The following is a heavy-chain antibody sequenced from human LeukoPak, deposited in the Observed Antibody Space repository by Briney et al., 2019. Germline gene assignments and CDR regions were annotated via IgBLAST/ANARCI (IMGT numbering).Heavy chain of an antibody. CDR3: AKDMGLVVTDDAFDI. J-gene: IGHJ3*02. D-gene: IGHD2-21*02. CDR2: ISWDGGST. V-gene: IGHV3-43*01. Sequence: GGSLRLSCAASGFTFDDYIMHWVRQAPGKGLEWVSLISWDGGSTYYADSVKGRFTISRDNSKNSLYLQMNSLRTEDTALYYCAKDMGLVVTDDAFDIWGQGTMVTVSS. CDR1: GFTFDDYI.